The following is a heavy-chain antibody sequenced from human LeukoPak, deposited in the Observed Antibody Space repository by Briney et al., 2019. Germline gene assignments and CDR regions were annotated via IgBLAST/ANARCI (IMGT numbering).Heavy chain of an antibody. Sequence: PGGSLRLSCAASGFTFSSYAMSWVRQAPGKGLVWVSRINSDGSSTSYADSVKGRFTISRDNAKNTLYLQMNSLRAEDTAVYYCARGSGNYDFWSGYYYGTLDYWGQGTLVTVSS. J-gene: IGHJ4*02. D-gene: IGHD3-3*01. V-gene: IGHV3-74*01. CDR3: ARGSGNYDFWSGYYYGTLDY. CDR2: INSDGSST. CDR1: GFTFSSYA.